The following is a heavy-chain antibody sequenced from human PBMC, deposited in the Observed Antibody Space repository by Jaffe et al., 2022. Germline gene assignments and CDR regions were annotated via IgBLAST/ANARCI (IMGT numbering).Heavy chain of an antibody. Sequence: EVQLLESGGGLVQPGGSLRLSCAASGFTFSSYAMSWVRQAPGKGLEWVSAISGSGGSTYYADSVKGRFTISRDNSKNTLYLQMNSLRAEDTAVYYCAKDGVLRYFDWLRNWFDPWGQGTLVTVSS. D-gene: IGHD3-9*01. CDR2: ISGSGGST. CDR1: GFTFSSYA. CDR3: AKDGVLRYFDWLRNWFDP. V-gene: IGHV3-23*01. J-gene: IGHJ5*02.